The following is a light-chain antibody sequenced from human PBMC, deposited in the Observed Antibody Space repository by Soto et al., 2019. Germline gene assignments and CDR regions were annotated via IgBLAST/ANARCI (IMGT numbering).Light chain of an antibody. V-gene: IGLV2-23*01. CDR2: EGD. CDR1: SSDVGSYNL. Sequence: QSALTQPASVSGSPGQSITISCTGTSSDVGSYNLVSWYQQYPGKAPKLMIYEGDKRPSGVSYRFSGSKSGNTASLTISGLQTEDEADYYCCSYAGSNTYVFGTGTKVTV. J-gene: IGLJ1*01. CDR3: CSYAGSNTYV.